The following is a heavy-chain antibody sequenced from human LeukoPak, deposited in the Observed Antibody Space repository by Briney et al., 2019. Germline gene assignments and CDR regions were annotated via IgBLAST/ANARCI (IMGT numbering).Heavy chain of an antibody. Sequence: ASVKVSCKASGYTFTSYGISWVRQAPGQGLEWMGWISAYNGNTNYAQKLQGRVTMTTDTSTSTAYMELRSLRSEDTAVYYCARAPYGLFDGWFDPWGQGTLVTVSS. CDR3: ARAPYGLFDGWFDP. D-gene: IGHD3-9*01. V-gene: IGHV1-18*01. CDR1: GYTFTSYG. CDR2: ISAYNGNT. J-gene: IGHJ5*02.